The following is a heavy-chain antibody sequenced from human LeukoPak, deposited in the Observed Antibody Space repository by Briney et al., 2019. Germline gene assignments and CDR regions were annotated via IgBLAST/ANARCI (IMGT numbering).Heavy chain of an antibody. Sequence: SETLSLTCAVYGGSFSCYYWSWIRQPQGKGLEWIGEINHSGSTNYNPPLKSRVTISVDTSKNQFSLKLSSVTAADTAVYYCARGRSFKPWGQGTLVTVSS. CDR3: ARGRSFKP. J-gene: IGHJ5*02. V-gene: IGHV4-34*01. D-gene: IGHD1-26*01. CDR1: GGSFSCYY. CDR2: INHSGST.